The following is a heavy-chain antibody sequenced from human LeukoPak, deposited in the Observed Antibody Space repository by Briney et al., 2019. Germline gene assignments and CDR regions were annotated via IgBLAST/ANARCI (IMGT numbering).Heavy chain of an antibody. Sequence: GGSLRLSCAASGFTFSGYAMSWVRQAPGKGLEWVSVISGNSISTYYADSAKGRFTISRDNSKNTRYLQMNSLRAEDTAVYYCAKESPHFDYWGQGTLVTVSS. CDR1: GFTFSGYA. V-gene: IGHV3-23*01. J-gene: IGHJ4*02. CDR2: ISGNSIST. CDR3: AKESPHFDY.